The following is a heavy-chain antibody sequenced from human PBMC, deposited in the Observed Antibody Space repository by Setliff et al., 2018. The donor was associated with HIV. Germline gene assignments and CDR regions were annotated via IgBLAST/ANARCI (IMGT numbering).Heavy chain of an antibody. CDR2: VSQSGST. V-gene: IGHV4-39*01. CDR3: ARVPVAGANWFDP. J-gene: IGHJ5*02. Sequence: SETLSLTCTVSGGSIKSSSDYWGWIRQSPGKRLEWIGSVSQSGSTYYNPSLKSRITISVDRSKNLFSLKLISVTAADQGVYYCARVPVAGANWFDPWGLGTLVTVSS. D-gene: IGHD2-21*01. CDR1: GGSIKSSSDY.